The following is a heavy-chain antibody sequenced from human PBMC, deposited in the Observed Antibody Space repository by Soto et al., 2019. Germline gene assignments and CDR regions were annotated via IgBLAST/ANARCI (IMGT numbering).Heavy chain of an antibody. Sequence: QVQLQESGPGLVKPSETLSLTCTVSGGSISSYYWSWIRQPPGKGLEWIGYIYYSGSTNYNPSLKSRVTISVDTSKNQFSLKLSSVTAADTAVYYCARDLPHYGRESNGFQHWGQGTLVTVSS. D-gene: IGHD4-17*01. J-gene: IGHJ1*01. CDR3: ARDLPHYGRESNGFQH. CDR2: IYYSGST. V-gene: IGHV4-59*01. CDR1: GGSISSYY.